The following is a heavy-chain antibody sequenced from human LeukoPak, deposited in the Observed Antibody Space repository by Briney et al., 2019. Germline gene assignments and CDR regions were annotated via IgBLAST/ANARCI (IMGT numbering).Heavy chain of an antibody. Sequence: SETLSLTCTVAGGSISSGRYYWSWIRQPAGTGREWIGRIYTSGSTNYNPSLKSRVTISVDTSKNQFSLKLSSVTAADTAVYYCAGWDCSSTSCYMDDAFDIWGQRTMVTVSS. V-gene: IGHV4-61*02. D-gene: IGHD2-2*02. CDR1: GGSISSGRYY. CDR2: IYTSGST. CDR3: AGWDCSSTSCYMDDAFDI. J-gene: IGHJ3*02.